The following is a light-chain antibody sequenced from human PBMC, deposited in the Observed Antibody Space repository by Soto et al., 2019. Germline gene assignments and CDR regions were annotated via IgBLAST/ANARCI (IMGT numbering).Light chain of an antibody. V-gene: IGKV1-8*01. CDR1: QGIRSY. CDR2: AAS. J-gene: IGKJ1*01. Sequence: RMSPSPSSLSPSTGDIVTITCLASQGIRSYLAWYQQKPGKAPKLLIYAASSLQSGVPSRFSGSGSGTDFTLTITNLQPEDFATYSCQQSYNSPQTFGQGTKVDIK. CDR3: QQSYNSPQT.